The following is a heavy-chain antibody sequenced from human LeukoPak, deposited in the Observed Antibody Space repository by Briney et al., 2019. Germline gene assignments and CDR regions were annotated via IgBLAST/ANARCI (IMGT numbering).Heavy chain of an antibody. CDR1: GGSISSYY. CDR3: ARVISIERGWCYYYGMDV. Sequence: SETLSLTCTVSGGSISSYYWSWIRQPPGKGLEWIGYIYYSGSTNYNPSLKSRVTISVDTSKNQFSLKLSSVTAADTAVYYCARVISIERGWCYYYGMDVWGKGTTVTVSS. J-gene: IGHJ6*04. CDR2: IYYSGST. V-gene: IGHV4-59*01. D-gene: IGHD6-19*01.